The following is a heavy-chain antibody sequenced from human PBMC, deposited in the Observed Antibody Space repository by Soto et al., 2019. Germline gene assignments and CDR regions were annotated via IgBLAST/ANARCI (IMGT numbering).Heavy chain of an antibody. CDR1: GGTFSSYA. D-gene: IGHD1-1*01. CDR3: ARGVSVQDGMDV. V-gene: IGHV1-69*01. Sequence: QVQMVPSGAEVKKPGASVKVSCQASGGTFSSYAISWVRQAPGQGLEWMGGLIPIFGTANYAQKFQGRVKITADESKSTAYMELSSLRSEDTAVYYCARGVSVQDGMDVWGQGTTVTVSS. CDR2: LIPIFGTA. J-gene: IGHJ6*02.